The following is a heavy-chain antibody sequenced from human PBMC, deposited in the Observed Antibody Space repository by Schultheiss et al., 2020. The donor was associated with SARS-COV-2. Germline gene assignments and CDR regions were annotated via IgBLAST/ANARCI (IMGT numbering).Heavy chain of an antibody. CDR3: ARDPFERRPSLDD. V-gene: IGHV1-18*04. J-gene: IGHJ4*02. D-gene: IGHD3-16*01. CDR1: GYTFTGYY. CDR2: ISAYNGNT. Sequence: ASVKVSCKASGYTFTGYYMHWVRQAPGQGLEWMGWISAYNGNTNYAQKLQGRVTMTTDTSTSTAYMELSRLRSDDTAVYYCARDPFERRPSLDDWGQGTLVTVSS.